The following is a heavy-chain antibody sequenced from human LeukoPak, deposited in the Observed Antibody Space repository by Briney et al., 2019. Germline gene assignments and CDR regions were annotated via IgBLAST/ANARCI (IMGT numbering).Heavy chain of an antibody. J-gene: IGHJ4*02. CDR3: ARDLGGENWSGSYFDY. Sequence: PGGSLRLSCAASGFTFSSYWMSWVRQAPGKGLEWVANIKQDGSEKYYVDSVKGRFTISRGNAKNSLYLQMNGLRAEDTAVYYCARDLGGENWSGSYFDYWGQGTLVTVSS. CDR2: IKQDGSEK. V-gene: IGHV3-7*01. D-gene: IGHD1-1*01. CDR1: GFTFSSYW.